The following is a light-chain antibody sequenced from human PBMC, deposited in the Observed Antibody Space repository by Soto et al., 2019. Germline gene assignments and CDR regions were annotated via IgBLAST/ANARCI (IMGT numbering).Light chain of an antibody. Sequence: DIQITQSPSSVSASIGDRVTITCRASQDISSWLAWYQHKPGKAPKPLIFGASSLQSGVPSRFSGSGSGTDFTLTISSLQPEDFAAYYCQQAHSFPLTFGGGTKVDIK. CDR1: QDISSW. CDR3: QQAHSFPLT. CDR2: GAS. V-gene: IGKV1D-12*01. J-gene: IGKJ4*01.